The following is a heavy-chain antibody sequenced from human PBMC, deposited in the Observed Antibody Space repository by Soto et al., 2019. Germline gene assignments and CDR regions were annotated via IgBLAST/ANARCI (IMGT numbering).Heavy chain of an antibody. CDR3: ARGAERYSSSSYSPN. V-gene: IGHV1-69*13. J-gene: IGHJ4*02. CDR1: GGTFSSYA. D-gene: IGHD6-6*01. Sequence: ASVKVSCKASGGTFSSYAISWVRQAPGQGLEWMGGIIPIFGTANYAQKFQGRVTITADESTSTAYMELSSLRSEDTAVYYCARGAERYSSSSYSPNWGQGTLVTVSS. CDR2: IIPIFGTA.